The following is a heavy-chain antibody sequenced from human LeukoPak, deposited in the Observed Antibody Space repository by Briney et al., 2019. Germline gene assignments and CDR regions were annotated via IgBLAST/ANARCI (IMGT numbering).Heavy chain of an antibody. V-gene: IGHV3-23*01. CDR1: GFTFSSYG. CDR3: AKSSPPPLRY. Sequence: PGGSLRLSCAASGFTFSSYGMHWVRQAPGKGLEWVSAFSGSGGSTYYADSVKGRFTISRDNSKNTLYLQMNSLRAEDTAVYYCAKSSPPPLRYWGQRTLVTVSS. J-gene: IGHJ4*02. CDR2: FSGSGGST.